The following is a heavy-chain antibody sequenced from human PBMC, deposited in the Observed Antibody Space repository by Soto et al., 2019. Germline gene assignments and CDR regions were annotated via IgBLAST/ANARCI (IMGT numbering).Heavy chain of an antibody. CDR1: GGTFSSYA. CDR2: IIPIFGTA. V-gene: IGHV1-69*06. J-gene: IGHJ4*02. CDR3: AREYYYDSSGTFDY. D-gene: IGHD3-22*01. Sequence: GASVKVSCKASGGTFSSYAISWVRQAPVQGLEWMGGIIPIFGTANYAQKFQGRVTITADKSTSTAYMELGSLRSQDTAVYYCAREYYYDSSGTFDYWGQGALVTLSS.